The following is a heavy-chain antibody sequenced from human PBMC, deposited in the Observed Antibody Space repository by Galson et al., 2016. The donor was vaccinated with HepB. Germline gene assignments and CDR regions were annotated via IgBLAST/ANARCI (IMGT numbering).Heavy chain of an antibody. V-gene: IGHV3-9*01. Sequence: SLRLSCAASGFTFDDYAMHWVRQIPGKGLEWVSGMTWNSRNLGYAASVKGRFTISRDNARNSLYLQMNSLRSEDTALYYCAKAAEGWGTYYFDYCGQGVLVTVAS. CDR2: MTWNSRNL. D-gene: IGHD3-16*01. J-gene: IGHJ4*02. CDR3: AKAAEGWGTYYFDY. CDR1: GFTFDDYA.